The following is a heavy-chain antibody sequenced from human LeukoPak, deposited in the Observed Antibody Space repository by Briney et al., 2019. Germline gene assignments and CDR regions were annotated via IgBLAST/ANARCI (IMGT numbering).Heavy chain of an antibody. J-gene: IGHJ4*02. V-gene: IGHV1-18*01. D-gene: IGHD3-22*01. CDR2: ISTYNGNT. CDR1: GYTFTSYG. Sequence: ASVKVSCKASGYTFTSYGISWVRQAPGQGLEWMGWISTYNGNTNYTQKFQGRVTMTTDTSTSAAYMELRSLRSGDTAVYYCARNYYDSSGYFGFDYWGQGTLVTVFS. CDR3: ARNYYDSSGYFGFDY.